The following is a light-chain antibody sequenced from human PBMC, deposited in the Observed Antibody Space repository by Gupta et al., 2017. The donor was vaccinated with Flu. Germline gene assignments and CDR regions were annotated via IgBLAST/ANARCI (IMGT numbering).Light chain of an antibody. CDR1: NSDIVNYNY. CDR2: EVS. V-gene: IGLV2-14*01. J-gene: IGLJ3*02. Sequence: SIAISCSGTNSDIVNYNYVSWYQHHPGRAPELLIYEVSNRPSVISDRFSGTKSGNTASLTISGLQADDEADYYCSAYTTSSTLVFGGGTKLTVL. CDR3: SAYTTSSTLV.